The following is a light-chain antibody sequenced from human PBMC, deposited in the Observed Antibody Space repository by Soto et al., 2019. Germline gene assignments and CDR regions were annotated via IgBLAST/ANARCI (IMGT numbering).Light chain of an antibody. CDR1: QYINTR. Sequence: EIVLTQSPATLSSFPGDRVTLSCRASQYINTRLAWYQHRPGQAPRLLIYQTSIRAAGIPARFSASGSGTDFTLTISSLEPEDVAVYYCQQRSNWPPITFGQGTRLEIK. CDR3: QQRSNWPPIT. V-gene: IGKV3-11*01. J-gene: IGKJ5*01. CDR2: QTS.